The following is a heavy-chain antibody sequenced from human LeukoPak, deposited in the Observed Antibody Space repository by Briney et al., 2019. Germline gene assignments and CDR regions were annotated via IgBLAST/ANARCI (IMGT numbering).Heavy chain of an antibody. Sequence: GGSLRLSCAASGFTVSSNYISWVRQAPGKGLEWVSVIYSGGSTYYADSVKGRFTISRDNSKNTLYLQMNSLRAEDTAVYYYARDRTGYSSGWYLYWGQGTLVTVSS. D-gene: IGHD6-19*01. V-gene: IGHV3-53*01. J-gene: IGHJ4*02. CDR2: IYSGGST. CDR3: ARDRTGYSSGWYLY. CDR1: GFTVSSNY.